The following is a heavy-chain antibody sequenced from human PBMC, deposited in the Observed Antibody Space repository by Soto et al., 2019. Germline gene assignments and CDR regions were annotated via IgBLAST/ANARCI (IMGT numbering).Heavy chain of an antibody. Sequence: QVQLVQSGAEVKKPGSSVKVSCRASGGTFSSYAISWVRQAPGQGLEWMGGIIPIFGTANYAQKFQGRVTITADESTSTAYMELSSLRSEDTAVYYGARVRMATIREAFDIWGQGKMGTVSS. J-gene: IGHJ3*02. V-gene: IGHV1-69*01. CDR3: ARVRMATIREAFDI. D-gene: IGHD5-12*01. CDR1: GGTFSSYA. CDR2: IIPIFGTA.